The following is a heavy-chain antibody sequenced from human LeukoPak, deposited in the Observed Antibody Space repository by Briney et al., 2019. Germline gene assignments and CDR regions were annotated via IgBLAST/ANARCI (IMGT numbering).Heavy chain of an antibody. CDR2: IKSKTDGGTT. D-gene: IGHD3-22*01. V-gene: IGHV3-15*01. CDR3: TTVRDQMYYYDSSGYYPRNY. CDR1: GFTFSNAW. J-gene: IGHJ4*02. Sequence: PGGSLRLSCAASGFTFSNAWMSWVRQAPGKGLEWVGRIKSKTDGGTTDYAAPVKGRFTISRDDSKNTLYLQMNSLKTEDTAVYYCTTVRDQMYYYDSSGYYPRNYWGQGTLVTVSS.